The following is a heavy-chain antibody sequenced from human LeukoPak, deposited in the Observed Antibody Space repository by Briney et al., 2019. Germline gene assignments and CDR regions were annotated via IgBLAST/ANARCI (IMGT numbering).Heavy chain of an antibody. V-gene: IGHV1-8*01. CDR3: TRGAPVPGYSSSWYYYYYGMDV. D-gene: IGHD6-13*01. CDR1: GYSFSSYD. J-gene: IGHJ6*02. Sequence: GASVKFSCNASGYSFSSYDINWVRQATGQRLEWMGWMNPNSGNTGYAQKFQGRVTMTRNTSISTAYMELSSLRSEDTAVYYCTRGAPVPGYSSSWYYYYYGMDVWGQGTTVTVSS. CDR2: MNPNSGNT.